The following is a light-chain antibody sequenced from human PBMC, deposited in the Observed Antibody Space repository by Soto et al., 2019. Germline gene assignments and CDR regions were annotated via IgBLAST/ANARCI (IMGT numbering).Light chain of an antibody. CDR3: QQYNNWPYT. Sequence: IVMTQSPANLSVSPGERVTLSCRASLSASTKLAWYQQKRGQAPRLPIYGAFTRATGIPARFSGSGSGTEFTLTISSLQSEDFGLYDCQQYNNWPYTFGQATKLEIK. J-gene: IGKJ2*01. CDR1: LSASTK. CDR2: GAF. V-gene: IGKV3-15*01.